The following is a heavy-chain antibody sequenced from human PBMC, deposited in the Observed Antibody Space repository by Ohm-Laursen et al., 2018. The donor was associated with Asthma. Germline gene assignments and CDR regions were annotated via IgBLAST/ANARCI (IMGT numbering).Heavy chain of an antibody. CDR1: GGTFSSYA. V-gene: IGHV1-69*13. CDR2: IIPIFGTA. D-gene: IGHD3-3*01. J-gene: IGHJ6*02. Sequence: SVKVSCNASGGTFSSYAISWVRQAPGQGLEWMGGIIPIFGTANYAQKFQGRVTITADESTSTAYMELSSLRSEDTAVYYCARYITIFGVVTHYGMDVWGQGTTVTVSS. CDR3: ARYITIFGVVTHYGMDV.